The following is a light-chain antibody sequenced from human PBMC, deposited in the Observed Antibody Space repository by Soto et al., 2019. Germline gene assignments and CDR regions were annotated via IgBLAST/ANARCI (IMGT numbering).Light chain of an antibody. CDR2: DVN. J-gene: IGLJ3*02. CDR3: TSDTTSSTVV. V-gene: IGLV2-14*03. CDR1: SSDVGAYNY. Sequence: QSALTQPASVSGSPGQSITISCTGTSSDVGAYNYVSWCQHHPGKAPKLIIYDVNNRPSGVSNRFSGSKSGNTASLTISGLQADDEAYYYCTSDTTSSTVVFGGGTKLTVL.